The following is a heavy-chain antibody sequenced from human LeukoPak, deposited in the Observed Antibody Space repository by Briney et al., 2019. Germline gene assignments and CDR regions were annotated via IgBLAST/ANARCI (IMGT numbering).Heavy chain of an antibody. J-gene: IGHJ6*03. CDR1: GGSFSGYY. V-gene: IGHV4-34*01. Sequence: SETLSLTCAVYGGSFSGYYGSWIRQPPGKGLEWIGEINHSGSTNYNPSLKSRVTISVDTSKNQFSLKLSSVTAADTAVYYCARVDYGDYARMDVWGKGTTVTVSS. D-gene: IGHD4-17*01. CDR3: ARVDYGDYARMDV. CDR2: INHSGST.